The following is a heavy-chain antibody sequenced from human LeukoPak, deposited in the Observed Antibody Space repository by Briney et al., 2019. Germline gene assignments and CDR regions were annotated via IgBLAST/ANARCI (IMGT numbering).Heavy chain of an antibody. CDR1: GFILSNYP. D-gene: IGHD3-22*01. CDR2: LSPEQTNM. CDR3: AKEGGSSGHAGYFDN. V-gene: IGHV3-30*09. Sequence: GGSLRLSCVASGFILSNYPMHWVRQAPDKRLERLGFLSPEQTNMYADSVKGRFAISRDNSKNTMYIQMNDLRPEDTAMFYCAKEGGSSGHAGYFDNWGQGTLVTVSS. J-gene: IGHJ4*02.